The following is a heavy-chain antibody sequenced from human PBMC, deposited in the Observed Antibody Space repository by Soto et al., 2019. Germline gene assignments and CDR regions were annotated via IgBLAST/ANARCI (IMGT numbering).Heavy chain of an antibody. V-gene: IGHV3-33*01. CDR1: GFTFSSYG. D-gene: IGHD4-17*01. CDR2: IWYDGSNK. Sequence: QVQLVESGGGVVQPGRSLRLSCAASGFTFSSYGMHWVRQAPGKGLEWVAVIWYDGSNKYYADSVKGRFTISRDNSKNTLYLQMNSLRAEDTAEYYCARVPYGDYWYFDLWGRGTLVTVSS. CDR3: ARVPYGDYWYFDL. J-gene: IGHJ2*01.